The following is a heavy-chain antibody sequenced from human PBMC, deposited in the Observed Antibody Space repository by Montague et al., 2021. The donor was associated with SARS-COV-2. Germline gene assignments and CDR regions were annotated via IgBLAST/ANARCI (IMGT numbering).Heavy chain of an antibody. CDR1: GDSLTYFY. V-gene: IGHV4-59*01. D-gene: IGHD5-12*01. J-gene: IGHJ4*02. CDR3: VRGATRTFDY. Sequence: SETLSLTCTVPGDSLTYFYWSWTRQTPGKGLEWIGYIFYSGTTNYNPSLKSRVTISVDTSKNQFSLRLSSVTAADTAVYYCVRGATRTFDYWGQGTLVTVSS. CDR2: IFYSGTT.